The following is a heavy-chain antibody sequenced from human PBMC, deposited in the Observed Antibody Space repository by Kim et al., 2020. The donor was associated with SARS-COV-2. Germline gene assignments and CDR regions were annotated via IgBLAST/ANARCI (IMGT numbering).Heavy chain of an antibody. CDR3: ARGTSGSYLTLDY. Sequence: GGSLRLSCAASGFTVSSNYMSWVRQAPGKGLEWVSVIYSGGSTYYADSVKGRFTISRDNSKNTLYLQMNSLRAEDTAVYYCARGTSGSYLTLDYWGQGTLVTLSS. V-gene: IGHV3-53*01. CDR1: GFTVSSNY. D-gene: IGHD1-26*01. CDR2: IYSGGST. J-gene: IGHJ4*02.